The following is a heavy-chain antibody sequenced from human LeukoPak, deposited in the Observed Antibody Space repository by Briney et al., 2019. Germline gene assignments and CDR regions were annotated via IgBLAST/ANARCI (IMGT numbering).Heavy chain of an antibody. J-gene: IGHJ4*02. Sequence: SETLSLTCTASGGSISSYYWSWIRQPPGKGLEWIGYIYYSGSTNYNPSLKSRVTISVDTSKNQFSLKLSSVTAADTAVYYCARSELGPTSYFDYWGQGTLVTVSS. CDR3: ARSELGPTSYFDY. V-gene: IGHV4-59*01. CDR1: GGSISSYY. CDR2: IYYSGST. D-gene: IGHD7-27*01.